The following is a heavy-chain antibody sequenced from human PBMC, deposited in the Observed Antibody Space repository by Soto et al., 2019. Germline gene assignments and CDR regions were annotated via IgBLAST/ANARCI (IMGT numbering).Heavy chain of an antibody. V-gene: IGHV1-69*06. CDR3: ARESSHYDFWSGYYKGPRYYYYYYGMDV. J-gene: IGHJ6*02. Sequence: ASVKVSCKASGGIFSSYSISWVRQAPGQGLEWMGGIIPLFGTANYAQKFQGRVTITADKSTSTAYMELSSLRSEDTAVYYCARESSHYDFWSGYYKGPRYYYYYYGMDVWGQGTTVTVSS. D-gene: IGHD3-3*01. CDR1: GGIFSSYS. CDR2: IIPLFGTA.